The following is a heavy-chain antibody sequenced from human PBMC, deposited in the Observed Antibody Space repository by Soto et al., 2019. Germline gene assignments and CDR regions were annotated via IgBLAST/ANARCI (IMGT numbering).Heavy chain of an antibody. CDR3: ARVGGDDFGDSGGFDY. Sequence: SPTLSLTCTVSGGSIRDYFWTWIRQPPGKGLEWIGYIYYSGRTNYNPSLKSRVSISVDTSKNHFSLQLRSVTAADTAVYYCARVGGDDFGDSGGFDYWGQGTLLTVSS. CDR2: IYYSGRT. J-gene: IGHJ4*02. V-gene: IGHV4-59*01. CDR1: GGSIRDYF. D-gene: IGHD4-17*01.